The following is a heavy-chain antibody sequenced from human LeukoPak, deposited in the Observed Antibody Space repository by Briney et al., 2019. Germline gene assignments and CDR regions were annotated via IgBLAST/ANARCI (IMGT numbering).Heavy chain of an antibody. CDR3: ARDPEGRDGFY. CDR2: IWYDGSNE. J-gene: IGHJ4*02. CDR1: GFTFSRYG. D-gene: IGHD5-24*01. V-gene: IGHV3-33*01. Sequence: GRSLRLSCAASGFTFSRYGMHWVRQAPGKGLEWVAVIWYDGSNEYYADSVKGRFTISRDNSKNTLYLQMNSLGAEDTAVYYCARDPEGRDGFYWGQGTLVTVSS.